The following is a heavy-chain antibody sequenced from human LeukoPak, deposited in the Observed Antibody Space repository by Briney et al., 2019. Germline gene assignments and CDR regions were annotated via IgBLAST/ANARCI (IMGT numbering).Heavy chain of an antibody. Sequence: QAGGSLRLTCAASGFMFSNYAMSWVRQAPGKGLEWVSGLSGSGGSTYYTDSERGRFTISRDNSKNTLFLQMNSLRVEDTAVYYCAKGVGYYGDYDPDYYFDYWGQGTLVTVSS. V-gene: IGHV3-23*01. D-gene: IGHD4-17*01. J-gene: IGHJ4*02. CDR3: AKGVGYYGDYDPDYYFDY. CDR1: GFMFSNYA. CDR2: LSGSGGST.